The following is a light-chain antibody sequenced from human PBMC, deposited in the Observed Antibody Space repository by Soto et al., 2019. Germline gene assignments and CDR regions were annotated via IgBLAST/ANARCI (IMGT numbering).Light chain of an antibody. CDR1: QTISNW. Sequence: DIQMTQSPSTLSASVGDRVIITCRASQTISNWLAWYQQKPGKAPKVLIFDASTLDGGVPSRFSGSGSGTDFTLTISSLEPEEFAVYSCQQRSSWPLTFGGGSKVDIK. CDR3: QQRSSWPLT. J-gene: IGKJ4*01. V-gene: IGKV1-5*01. CDR2: DAS.